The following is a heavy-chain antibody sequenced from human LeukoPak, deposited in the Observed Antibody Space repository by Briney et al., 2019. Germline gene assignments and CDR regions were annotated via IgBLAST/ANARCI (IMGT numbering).Heavy chain of an antibody. J-gene: IGHJ4*02. D-gene: IGHD5-18*01. V-gene: IGHV4-4*07. CDR2: IYTSGST. CDR3: ARGQRGYSYGRRLYYFDY. Sequence: SETLSLTCTVSGGSISSYYWSWIRQPAGKGLEWIGRIYTSGSTNYNPSLKSRVTMSVDTSKNQFSLKLSSVTAADTAVYYCARGQRGYSYGRRLYYFDYWGQGTLVTVSS. CDR1: GGSISSYY.